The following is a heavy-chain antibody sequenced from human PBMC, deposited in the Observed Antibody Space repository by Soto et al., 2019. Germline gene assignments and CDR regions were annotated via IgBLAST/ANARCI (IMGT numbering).Heavy chain of an antibody. Sequence: ETLSLTCTVSGGSISSSSYYWGWIRQPPGKGLEWIGSIYYSGSTYYNPSLKSRVTISVDTSKNQFSLKLSSVTAADTAVYYCASLGTMVRGVSFDYWGQGTLVTVSS. CDR3: ASLGTMVRGVSFDY. CDR2: IYYSGST. J-gene: IGHJ4*02. D-gene: IGHD3-10*01. CDR1: GGSISSSSYY. V-gene: IGHV4-39*01.